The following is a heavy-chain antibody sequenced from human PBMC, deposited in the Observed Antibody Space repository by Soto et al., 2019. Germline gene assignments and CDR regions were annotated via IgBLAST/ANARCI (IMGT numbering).Heavy chain of an antibody. V-gene: IGHV3-30*03. D-gene: IGHD3-10*01. J-gene: IGHJ4*02. CDR1: DFDFSSYG. CDR2: SSYDGRET. Sequence: GGSLRLSCAASDFDFSSYGIHWVRQAPGKGLEWVAASSYDGRETFYADSAKGRFTVSKEMSKNTAFLQMNALRHEDTAVYFCARDSGWPILNFDNWGQGTPVTVSS. CDR3: ARDSGWPILNFDN.